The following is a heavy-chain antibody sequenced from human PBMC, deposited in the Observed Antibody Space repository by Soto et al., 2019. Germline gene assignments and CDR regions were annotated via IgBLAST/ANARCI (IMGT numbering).Heavy chain of an antibody. Sequence: PGGSLRLSCAASGFSFSDYGMHWVRQAPGKGLEWVALISYEGSKKYYGDSVKGRFTISRDNSKNTLYLQVNRLRAEDTAVYFCAKTRWASYSGGSPGNFDFWGQGTTVTVSS. CDR2: ISYEGSKK. CDR3: AKTRWASYSGGSPGNFDF. D-gene: IGHD1-26*01. CDR1: GFSFSDYG. J-gene: IGHJ3*01. V-gene: IGHV3-30*18.